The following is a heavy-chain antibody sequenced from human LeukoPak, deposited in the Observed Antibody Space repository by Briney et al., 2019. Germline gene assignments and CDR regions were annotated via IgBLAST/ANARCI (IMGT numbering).Heavy chain of an antibody. D-gene: IGHD5-18*01. CDR1: GFTFSSYG. J-gene: IGHJ4*02. CDR2: ISYDGSNK. Sequence: GGSLRLSCAASGFTFSSYGMHWVRQAPGKGLEWVAVISYDGSNKYYADSVKGRFTISRDNSKNTLYLQMNSLRAEDTAVYYCAKVPRGYSYGGTDYWGQGTLVTVSS. V-gene: IGHV3-30*18. CDR3: AKVPRGYSYGGTDY.